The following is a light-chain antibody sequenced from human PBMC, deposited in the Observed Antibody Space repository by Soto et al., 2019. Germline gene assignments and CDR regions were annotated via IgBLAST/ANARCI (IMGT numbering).Light chain of an antibody. CDR3: QQYSTYSRT. V-gene: IGKV1-5*03. CDR2: KAS. Sequence: DIQMTQSPSTLSASVGDRVTITCRASQSISSWLAWYQQKPGKAPKLLIYKASSLESGVPSRFSGSGSGTEFTLTISSPQPDDFATYYCQQYSTYSRTFGQGTKVEIK. CDR1: QSISSW. J-gene: IGKJ1*01.